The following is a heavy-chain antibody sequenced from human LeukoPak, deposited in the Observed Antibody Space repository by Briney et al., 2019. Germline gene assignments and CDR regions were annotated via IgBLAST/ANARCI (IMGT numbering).Heavy chain of an antibody. CDR1: GFTFSTCL. Sequence: PGGPQRLSCADSGFTFSTCLMSGLRQSPEKGLEWVSTISASRGATNFADSVKGRFTISRDNSKNTLFLQMNSMSVEDTAIYYCAKDLGGDASSDYDFWGQGTLVTVSS. V-gene: IGHV3-23*01. J-gene: IGHJ4*02. CDR3: AKDLGGDASSDYDF. D-gene: IGHD6-19*01. CDR2: ISASRGAT.